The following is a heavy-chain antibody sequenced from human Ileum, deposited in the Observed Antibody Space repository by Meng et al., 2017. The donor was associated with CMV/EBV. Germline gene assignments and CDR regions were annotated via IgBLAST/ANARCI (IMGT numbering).Heavy chain of an antibody. CDR2: IYYSGST. J-gene: IGHJ6*02. CDR3: ARETYYYGLDV. Sequence: SETLSLTCTVSGGSIGSYYWSWIRQPPGKGLEWIGYIYYSGSTNYNPSLKSRVTISVDTSKNQFSLNLSSVSAADTAVYFCARETYYYGLDVWGQGTTVTVSS. V-gene: IGHV4-59*01. CDR1: GGSIGSYY.